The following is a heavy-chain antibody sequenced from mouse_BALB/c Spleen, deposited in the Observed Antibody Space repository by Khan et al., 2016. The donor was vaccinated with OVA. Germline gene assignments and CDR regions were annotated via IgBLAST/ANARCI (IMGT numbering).Heavy chain of an antibody. V-gene: IGHV4-1*02. D-gene: IGHD2-3*01. CDR1: GFDFSRYW. CDR2: INPDSSMI. J-gene: IGHJ1*01. CDR3: ARIGYCGYFNV. Sequence: EVKLPESGGGLVQPGGSLKLSCAASGFDFSRYWMSWVRQAPGKGLEGIGEINPDSSMINYTPSLKDKLIISRDNAKNTLSLQLSKVRSEDEALYYCARIGYCGYFNVWGAGTTVTVSS.